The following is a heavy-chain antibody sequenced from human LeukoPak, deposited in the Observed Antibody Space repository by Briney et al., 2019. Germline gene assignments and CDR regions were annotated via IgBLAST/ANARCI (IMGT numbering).Heavy chain of an antibody. J-gene: IGHJ6*03. D-gene: IGHD3-10*01. CDR1: GFTFSSYA. CDR2: ISSNGGST. Sequence: GGSLRLSCAASGFTFSSYAMHWVRQAPGKGLEYVSAISSNGGSTYYANSVKGRFTISRDNSKNTLYLQMGSLRAEDMAVYYCARGGKLWFGRKNYYMDVWGKGTTVTVSS. V-gene: IGHV3-64*01. CDR3: ARGGKLWFGRKNYYMDV.